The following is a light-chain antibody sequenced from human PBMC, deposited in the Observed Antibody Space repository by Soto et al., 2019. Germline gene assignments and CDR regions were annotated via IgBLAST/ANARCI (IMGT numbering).Light chain of an antibody. J-gene: IGKJ3*01. Sequence: DIQMTQSPSSLSASVGDRVTITCRASQSVRTYLNWYQQKPGKAPKLLIYAASSLQSGVPSRFSGSGSGTDFTLTISSLQPEDSAIYYCQQSYSTLFTFGPGTKVDIK. CDR2: AAS. CDR3: QQSYSTLFT. CDR1: QSVRTY. V-gene: IGKV1-39*01.